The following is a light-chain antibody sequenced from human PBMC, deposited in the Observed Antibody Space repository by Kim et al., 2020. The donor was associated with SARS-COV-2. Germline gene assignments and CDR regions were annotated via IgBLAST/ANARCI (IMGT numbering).Light chain of an antibody. Sequence: EIVLTQSPATLSLSPGERATLSCRASQSISTYLAWYQQKPGQVPRLLIYDASNRASGIPGRFSGSGSGTDFTLTISNLEPEDFAVYYCHQRSDWPLTFGGGTKVDIK. CDR1: QSISTY. V-gene: IGKV3-11*01. J-gene: IGKJ4*01. CDR3: HQRSDWPLT. CDR2: DAS.